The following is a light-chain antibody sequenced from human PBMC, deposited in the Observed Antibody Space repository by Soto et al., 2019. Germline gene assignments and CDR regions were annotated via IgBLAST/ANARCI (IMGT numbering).Light chain of an antibody. CDR3: QQYVSSVT. CDR2: GAS. CDR1: QSVDSSF. V-gene: IGKV3-20*01. Sequence: EIVLTQSPGSLSLSPGERATLSCRASQSVDSSFFAWYQQKPGQAPRLLIYGASNRATGIPDRFSGRGSRTHFTVTITGLEPEYFAMYCCQQYVSSVTCGRGTKMEIK. J-gene: IGKJ1*01.